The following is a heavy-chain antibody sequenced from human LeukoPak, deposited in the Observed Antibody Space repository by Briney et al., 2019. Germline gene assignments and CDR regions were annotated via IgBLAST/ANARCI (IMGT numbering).Heavy chain of an antibody. J-gene: IGHJ4*02. CDR3: ARDRPAVTMVRGVIDY. CDR2: ISAYNGNT. CDR1: GYTFTSYG. V-gene: IGHV1-18*01. Sequence: ASVKVSCKASGYTFTSYGISWVRQAPGQGFEWMGWISAYNGNTNYAQKLQGRVTMTTDTSTSTAYMELRSLRSDDTAVYYCARDRPAVTMVRGVIDYWGQGTLVTASS. D-gene: IGHD3-10*01.